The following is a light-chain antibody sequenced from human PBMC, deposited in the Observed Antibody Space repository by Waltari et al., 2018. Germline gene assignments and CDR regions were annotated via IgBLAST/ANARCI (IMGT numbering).Light chain of an antibody. CDR3: QQYDTSPGT. CDR1: QSLSVAY. CDR2: GAS. Sequence: EIVLTQSPGTLSLSPGDTATLSCRASQSLSVAYLAWYQHKSGQAPRLLIYGASYRATGIPDRFSGSGSETDFTLTITRLEPDDFAVYYCQQYDTSPGTFGQGTKLEI. V-gene: IGKV3-20*01. J-gene: IGKJ2*01.